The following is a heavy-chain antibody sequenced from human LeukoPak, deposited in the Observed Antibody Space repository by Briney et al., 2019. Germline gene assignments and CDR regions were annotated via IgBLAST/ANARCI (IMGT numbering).Heavy chain of an antibody. D-gene: IGHD3-22*01. CDR2: IQQDGGEK. CDR1: GFMFSNYW. Sequence: GGSLRLSCAASGFMFSNYWMSWVRQAPGKGLEWVANIQQDGGEKNYVDSVKGRFTISRDNAKNSLYLQMNSLRAEDTAVYYCARDITYYYDSSGHYGWFDPWGQGTLVTVSS. CDR3: ARDITYYYDSSGHYGWFDP. V-gene: IGHV3-7*01. J-gene: IGHJ5*02.